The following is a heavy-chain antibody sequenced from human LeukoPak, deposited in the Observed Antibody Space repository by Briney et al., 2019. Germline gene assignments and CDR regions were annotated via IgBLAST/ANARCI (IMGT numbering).Heavy chain of an antibody. V-gene: IGHV4-39*01. Sequence: PSETLSLTCTVSGGSISSGGYYWSWIRQHPGKGLEWIGYIYYSGSTYYNPSLKSRVTISVDTSKNQFSLKLSSVTAADTAVYYCARQSTIKAFDIWGQGTMVTVSS. CDR3: ARQSTIKAFDI. D-gene: IGHD4/OR15-4a*01. CDR1: GGSISSGGYY. CDR2: IYYSGST. J-gene: IGHJ3*02.